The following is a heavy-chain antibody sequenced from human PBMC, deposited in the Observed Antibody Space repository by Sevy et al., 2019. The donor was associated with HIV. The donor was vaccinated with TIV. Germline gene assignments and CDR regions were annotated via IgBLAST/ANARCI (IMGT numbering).Heavy chain of an antibody. CDR2: IIPIFGTA. CDR1: GGTFSSYA. D-gene: IGHD6-13*01. Sequence: ASVKVSCKASGGTFSSYAISWVRQAPGQGLEWMGGIIPIFGTANYAQKFQGRVTITADESTSTAYMELSSLRSEDTAVYYCARAAAAGTLEGWFDPWGQGTLVTVSS. V-gene: IGHV1-69*13. J-gene: IGHJ5*02. CDR3: ARAAAAGTLEGWFDP.